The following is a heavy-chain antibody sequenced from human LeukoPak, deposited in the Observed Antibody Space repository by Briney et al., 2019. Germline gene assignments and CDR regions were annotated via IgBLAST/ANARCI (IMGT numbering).Heavy chain of an antibody. CDR2: IKQDGSEK. CDR3: AKDHCSGGSCYHVLGWFDP. V-gene: IGHV3-7*01. J-gene: IGHJ5*02. Sequence: ASETLSLTCTVSGGSISSSSYYWGWIRQPPGNGLEWVANIKQDGSEKYYVDSVKGRFTISRDNAKNSLYQQMNSLRAEDTAVYYCAKDHCSGGSCYHVLGWFDPWGQGTLVTVSS. D-gene: IGHD2-15*01. CDR1: GGSISSSSYY.